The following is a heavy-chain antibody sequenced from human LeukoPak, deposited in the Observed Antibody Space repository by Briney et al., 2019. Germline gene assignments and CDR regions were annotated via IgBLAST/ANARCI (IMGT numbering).Heavy chain of an antibody. CDR3: AKASCTGGTCSSFDY. CDR1: GFTFSSFV. D-gene: IGHD2-8*02. J-gene: IGHJ4*02. V-gene: IGHV3-23*01. CDR2: ISGSGVYK. Sequence: PGGCLRLSCAASGFTFSSFVMSWVRQAPGKGLEWVSSISGSGVYKYYTDSVKGRFTISRDNSKNTLYVQMNSLRAEDTAVYYCAKASCTGGTCSSFDYWGQGTLATVSS.